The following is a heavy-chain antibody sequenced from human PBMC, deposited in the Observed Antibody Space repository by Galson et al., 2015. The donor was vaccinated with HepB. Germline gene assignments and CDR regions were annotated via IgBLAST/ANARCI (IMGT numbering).Heavy chain of an antibody. D-gene: IGHD1-26*01. CDR3: ARGRRGSHRGANRIYFDY. CDR2: VDYSGTT. J-gene: IGHJ4*02. CDR1: VESFSAYY. Sequence: ETLSLTCAVSVESFSAYYWSWIRQTPGKGLEWIGEVDYSGTTKKNPSLTSRVTISIDTSENKFHLELTSVTAADTAIYYCARGRRGSHRGANRIYFDYWGQGTLVTVSS. V-gene: IGHV4-34*01.